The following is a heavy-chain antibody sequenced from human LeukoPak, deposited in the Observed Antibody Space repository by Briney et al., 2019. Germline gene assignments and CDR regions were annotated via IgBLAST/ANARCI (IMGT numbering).Heavy chain of an antibody. CDR2: IRYDGSNK. V-gene: IGHV3-30*02. D-gene: IGHD3-9*01. CDR1: GFTFSSYE. CDR3: AKDSLDYDILTGYPLNYYYYYYMDV. J-gene: IGHJ6*03. Sequence: GGSLRLSCAASGFTFSSYEMNWVRQAPGKGLEWVAFIRYDGSNKYYADSVKGRFTISRDNSKNTLYLQMNSLRAEDTAVYYCAKDSLDYDILTGYPLNYYYYYYMDVWGKGTTVTISS.